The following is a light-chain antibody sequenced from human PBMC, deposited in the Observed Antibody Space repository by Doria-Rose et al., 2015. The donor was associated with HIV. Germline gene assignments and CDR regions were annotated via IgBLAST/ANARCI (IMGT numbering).Light chain of an antibody. Sequence: TQSPETLSVSPGESATLSCRASQSVSTDLAWYQHKPGQAPRLLIWGASTRATVIPARFSGNGSGTEFTLTISSLQSEDFAIYFCHQYNNWPTFGQGTRLDIK. CDR1: QSVSTD. J-gene: IGKJ5*01. CDR2: GAS. V-gene: IGKV3-15*01. CDR3: HQYNNWPT.